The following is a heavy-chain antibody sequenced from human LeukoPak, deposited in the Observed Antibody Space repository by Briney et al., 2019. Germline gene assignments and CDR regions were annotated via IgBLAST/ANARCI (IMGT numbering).Heavy chain of an antibody. CDR1: GGSISSGGYY. V-gene: IGHV4-31*03. D-gene: IGHD2-2*01. CDR2: IYYSGST. J-gene: IGHJ6*02. CDR3: ARGEVVPAASYGMDV. Sequence: PSQTLSLTCPVSGGSISSGGYYWSWIRQHPGKGLEWIGYIYYSGSTYYNPSLKSRVTISVDTSKNQFSLKLSSVTAADTAVYYCARGEVVPAASYGMDVWGQGTTVTVSS.